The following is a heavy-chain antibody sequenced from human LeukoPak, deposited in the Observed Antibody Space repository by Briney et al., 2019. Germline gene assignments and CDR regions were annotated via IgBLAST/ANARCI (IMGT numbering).Heavy chain of an antibody. Sequence: GGSLRLSCAASGFTVSSNYMNWVRQAPGKGLEWVSVIYSGGSTYYADSVKGRFTISRDNSKNTLHLQMNTLRAEDTAVYYCARSSGWDSFDFWGQGTLVTVSS. CDR3: ARSSGWDSFDF. CDR1: GFTVSSNY. D-gene: IGHD6-19*01. CDR2: IYSGGST. J-gene: IGHJ4*02. V-gene: IGHV3-53*01.